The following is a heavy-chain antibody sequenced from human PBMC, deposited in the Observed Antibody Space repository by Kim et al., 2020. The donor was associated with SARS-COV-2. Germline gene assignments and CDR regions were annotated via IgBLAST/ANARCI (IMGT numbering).Heavy chain of an antibody. V-gene: IGHV1-69*13. CDR3: ARADPANGSGSNYGMDV. CDR1: GGTFSSYA. J-gene: IGHJ6*02. Sequence: SVKVSCKASGGTFSSYAISWVRQAPGQGLEWMGGIIPIFGTANYAQKFQGRVTITADESTSTAYMELSSLRSEYTAVYYCARADPANGSGSNYGMDVGGQGTTVTVSS. CDR2: IIPIFGTA. D-gene: IGHD3-10*01.